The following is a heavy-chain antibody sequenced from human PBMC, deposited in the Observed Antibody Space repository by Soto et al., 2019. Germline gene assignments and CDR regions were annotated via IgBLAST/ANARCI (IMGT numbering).Heavy chain of an antibody. J-gene: IGHJ3*02. CDR3: ARNRFVYNDAFDI. V-gene: IGHV5-51*01. CDR2: IYPGDSDT. CDR1: GYSFTTYW. Sequence: PGESLKISCKGSGYSFTTYWIGWVRQMPGKGLEWMGIIYPGDSDTRYSPSFQGHVTISADKSINTAYLQWSSLKVSDTAMYYCARNRFVYNDAFDIWGLGIMVTVSS. D-gene: IGHD3-3*01.